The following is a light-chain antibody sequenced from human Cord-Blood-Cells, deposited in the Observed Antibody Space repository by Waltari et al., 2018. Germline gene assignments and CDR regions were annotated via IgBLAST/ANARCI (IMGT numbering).Light chain of an antibody. CDR2: EGS. J-gene: IGLJ2*01. CDR3: CSYAGSSTFHVV. V-gene: IGLV2-23*03. Sequence: QSALPPPASVSGSPGQSITLSCTGTSSDVGSYNLVPWYQQHPGKAPKLIIYEGSKRPSGVSNRFSGCKSCNTAALTISGLQGEDEADYYCCSYAGSSTFHVVFGGGTKLTVL. CDR1: SSDVGSYNL.